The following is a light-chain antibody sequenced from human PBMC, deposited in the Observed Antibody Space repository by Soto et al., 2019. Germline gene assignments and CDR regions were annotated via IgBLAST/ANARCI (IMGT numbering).Light chain of an antibody. CDR1: SGHSSYA. J-gene: IGLJ1*01. V-gene: IGLV4-69*01. CDR2: LNSDGSH. Sequence: QLVLTQSPSASASLGASVKLTCTLSSGHSSYAIAWHQQQPEKGPRYLMKLNSDGSHYKGGGIPDRFSGSSSGAERYLTISSLQSEDEADYYCQTWGTGIQVFGTGTSSPS. CDR3: QTWGTGIQV.